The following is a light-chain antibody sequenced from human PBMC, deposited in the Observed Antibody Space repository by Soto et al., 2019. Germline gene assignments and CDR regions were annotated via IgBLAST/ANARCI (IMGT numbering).Light chain of an antibody. Sequence: DIQLTQSPSSLSASVEDRVTITCRARQGIDNTLTWFQQKPGTAPKSLIFAASSLRSGVPSKYSGSGSGTDFTLTINSLQPEDFAIYDCQPYKTYPLTFGGGTKVEIK. J-gene: IGKJ4*01. CDR3: QPYKTYPLT. V-gene: IGKV1-16*02. CDR2: AAS. CDR1: QGIDNT.